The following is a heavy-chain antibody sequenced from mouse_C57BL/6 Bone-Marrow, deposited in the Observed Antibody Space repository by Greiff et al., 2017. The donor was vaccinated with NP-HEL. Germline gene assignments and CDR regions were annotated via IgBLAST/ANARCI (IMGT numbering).Heavy chain of an antibody. Sequence: QVQLQQSGPELVKPGASVKISCKASGYSFTSYYIHWVKQRPGQGLEWIGWIYPGSGNTKYNEKFKGKATLTADTSSSTAYMQLSSLTSEDSAVYYCALYYYGSSYHYYYAMDYWGQGTSVTVSS. V-gene: IGHV1-66*01. CDR3: ALYYYGSSYHYYYAMDY. D-gene: IGHD1-1*01. CDR1: GYSFTSYY. J-gene: IGHJ4*01. CDR2: IYPGSGNT.